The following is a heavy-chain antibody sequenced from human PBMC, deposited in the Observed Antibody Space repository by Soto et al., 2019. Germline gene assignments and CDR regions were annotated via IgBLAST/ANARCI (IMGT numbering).Heavy chain of an antibody. J-gene: IGHJ6*03. CDR2: VNNGGSST. CDR1: GFTFSNYA. CDR3: ALYCSGGSLCYMGV. Sequence: EVQLLESGGGLVQPGGSLRLSCAASGFTFSNYAMSWVRQAPGKGLEWVSSVNNGGSSTYYADSVKGRLTISRDNSKNTLYLQMNGLRAEDTAVYYCALYCSGGSLCYMGVWGKGTTVTVSS. V-gene: IGHV3-23*01. D-gene: IGHD2-15*01.